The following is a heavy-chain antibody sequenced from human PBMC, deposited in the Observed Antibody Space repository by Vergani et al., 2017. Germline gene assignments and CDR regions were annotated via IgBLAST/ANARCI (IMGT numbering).Heavy chain of an antibody. V-gene: IGHV4-39*01. D-gene: IGHD2-15*01. J-gene: IGHJ4*02. CDR2: MDYSGST. CDR3: ASKRGACRAAYCHSYDF. Sequence: QVQLQESGPGLVKPSETLYLTCTVSGDSVISTDYHWGWIRQPPGKGLEWIGSMDYSGSTSYNPSLESRISISLETPKNQFSLRLTSVTAAGTAVYYCASKRGACRAAYCHSYDFWGPGALVGVSS. CDR1: GDSVISTDYH.